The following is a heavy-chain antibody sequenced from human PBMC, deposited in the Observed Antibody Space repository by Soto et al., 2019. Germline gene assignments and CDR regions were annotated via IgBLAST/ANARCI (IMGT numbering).Heavy chain of an antibody. Sequence: QVQLVQSGAEVKKPGSSVKVSCKASGGTFSSYAISWVRQAPGQGLEWMGGIIPIFGTANYAQKFQGRVTITADESTSTAYKELSSLRSEDTAVYYCARDLGYCSGGSCYPKFDYWGQGTLVTLSS. CDR1: GGTFSSYA. CDR3: ARDLGYCSGGSCYPKFDY. D-gene: IGHD2-15*01. V-gene: IGHV1-69*01. J-gene: IGHJ4*02. CDR2: IIPIFGTA.